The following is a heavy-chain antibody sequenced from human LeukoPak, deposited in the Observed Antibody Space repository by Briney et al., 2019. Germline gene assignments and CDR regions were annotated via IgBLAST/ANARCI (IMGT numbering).Heavy chain of an antibody. CDR3: AKDHSSGWYWGRMALYYYYGMDV. J-gene: IGHJ6*02. V-gene: IGHV3-23*01. CDR2: VVGSGVST. D-gene: IGHD6-19*01. Sequence: SGGSLRLSCAASGFTFSTYAMTWVRQAPGKGLEWVSSVVGSGVSTFYADSVKGRFTISRDNSKNTLYLQMNSLRAEDTAVYYCAKDHSSGWYWGRMALYYYYGMDVWGQGTTVTVSS. CDR1: GFTFSTYA.